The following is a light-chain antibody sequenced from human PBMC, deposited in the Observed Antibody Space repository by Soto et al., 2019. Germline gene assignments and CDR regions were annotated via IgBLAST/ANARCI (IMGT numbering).Light chain of an antibody. CDR2: GAS. Sequence: IVMTQSPATVSASPGERVALSCRASQSVSGNVAWYHQKPGQPPRLLVYGASTTATDIPARFFGSGSETEFTLTITRLQSEDFGTYYCQQFNTWPRTFAQGTKVDIK. V-gene: IGKV3-15*01. CDR1: QSVSGN. CDR3: QQFNTWPRT. J-gene: IGKJ1*01.